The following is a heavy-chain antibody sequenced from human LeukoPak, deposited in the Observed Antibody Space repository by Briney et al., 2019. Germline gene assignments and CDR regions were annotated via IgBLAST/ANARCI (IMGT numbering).Heavy chain of an antibody. Sequence: ASVKVSCKASGYTFTSYDINWVRQATGQGLEWMGWMNPNSGNTGYAQKFQGRVTMTRNTSISTAYMELSSLGSEDTAVYYCARDSLPYYDFWSGALKGFDPWGQGTLVTVSS. CDR3: ARDSLPYYDFWSGALKGFDP. CDR1: GYTFTSYD. J-gene: IGHJ5*02. CDR2: MNPNSGNT. D-gene: IGHD3-3*01. V-gene: IGHV1-8*01.